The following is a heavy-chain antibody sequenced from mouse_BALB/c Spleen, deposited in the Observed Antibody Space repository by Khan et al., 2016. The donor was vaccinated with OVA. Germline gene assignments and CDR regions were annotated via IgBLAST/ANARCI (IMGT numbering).Heavy chain of an antibody. CDR2: ISDGGSYT. J-gene: IGHJ3*01. Sequence: EVELVESGGGLVKPGGSLKLSCAASGFTFSDYYMYWVHQTPEKRLEWVATISDGGSYTYYPDSVKGQFTISRDNAKNNLYLQMSSLKSEDTAMYYCARAGYGGFAYWGQGTLVTVSA. CDR3: ARAGYGGFAY. V-gene: IGHV5-4*02. D-gene: IGHD1-1*02. CDR1: GFTFSDYY.